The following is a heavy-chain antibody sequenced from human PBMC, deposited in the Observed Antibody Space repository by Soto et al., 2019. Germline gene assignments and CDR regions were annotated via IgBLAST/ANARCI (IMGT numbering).Heavy chain of an antibody. D-gene: IGHD2-2*01. CDR2: INHSGST. J-gene: IGHJ6*02. Sequence: RLRETLSLTCAVYGGSFSGYYWSWIRQPPGKGLEWIGEINHSGSTNYNPSLKSRVTISVDTSKNQFSLKLSSVTAADTAVYYCASYQLHHYYYYYGMDVWGQGTTVTVSS. CDR3: ASYQLHHYYYYYGMDV. V-gene: IGHV4-34*01. CDR1: GGSFSGYY.